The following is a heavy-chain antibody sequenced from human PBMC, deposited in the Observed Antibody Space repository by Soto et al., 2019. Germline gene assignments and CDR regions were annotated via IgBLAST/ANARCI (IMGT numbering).Heavy chain of an antibody. J-gene: IGHJ6*02. CDR3: ASSKGPGRWLQSVFPYYGMDV. CDR1: GGPFSSYG. CDR2: IWYDGSNK. D-gene: IGHD5-12*01. Sequence: GGSLRLSCAASGGPFSSYGMHWVRQAPGKGLEWVAVIWYDGSNKYYADSVKGRFTISRDNSKNTLYLQMNSLRAEDTAVYYCASSKGPGRWLQSVFPYYGMDVWGQGTTVTVSS. V-gene: IGHV3-33*01.